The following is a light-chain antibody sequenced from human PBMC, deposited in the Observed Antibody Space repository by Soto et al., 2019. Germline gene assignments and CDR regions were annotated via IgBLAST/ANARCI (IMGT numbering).Light chain of an antibody. Sequence: EILMTQSPATLSVSPGEGATLSCRASQSVGNNLAWYQQIPGQAPRLVMFGASTRATGIPARFSGGGSGTEFTLTIRSLQSADFAVYYCQQYSDWPRTFGQGTKVEIK. CDR1: QSVGNN. CDR3: QQYSDWPRT. J-gene: IGKJ1*01. CDR2: GAS. V-gene: IGKV3-15*01.